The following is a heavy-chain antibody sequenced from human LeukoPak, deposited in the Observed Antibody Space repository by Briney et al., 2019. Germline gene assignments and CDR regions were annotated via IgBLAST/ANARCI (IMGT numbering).Heavy chain of an antibody. J-gene: IGHJ5*02. CDR1: GGSVSSDNYY. CDR3: ARRERSNWFDP. CDR2: IYYSGST. V-gene: IGHV4-61*01. Sequence: PSETLSLTCSVSGGSVSSDNYYWSWIRQPPGKGLEWIGHIYYSGSTNYNPSLKSRVTISADTSKNQFSLKLTSVTAADTAVYYCARRERSNWFDPWGQGTLVTVSS. D-gene: IGHD1-1*01.